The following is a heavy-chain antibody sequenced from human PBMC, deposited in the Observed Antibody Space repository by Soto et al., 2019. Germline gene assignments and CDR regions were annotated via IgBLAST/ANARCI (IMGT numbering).Heavy chain of an antibody. D-gene: IGHD5-12*01. V-gene: IGHV4-59*01. CDR2: IYYSGST. CDR1: GGSISSYY. CDR3: ARDRRYGGYAGPHAGNNWFDP. Sequence: NPSETLSLTCTVSGGSISSYYWSWIRQPPGKGLEWIGYIYYSGSTNYNPSLKSRVTISVDTSKNQFSLKLSSVTAADTAVYYCARDRRYGGYAGPHAGNNWFDPWGQGTLVTVSS. J-gene: IGHJ5*02.